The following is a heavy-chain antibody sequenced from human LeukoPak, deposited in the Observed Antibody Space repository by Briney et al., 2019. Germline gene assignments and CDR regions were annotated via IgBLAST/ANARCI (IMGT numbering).Heavy chain of an antibody. CDR1: GGSISSYY. CDR2: TYYSGST. D-gene: IGHD3-22*01. CDR3: ARENGSGYYYY. J-gene: IGHJ4*02. V-gene: IGHV4-59*01. Sequence: SETLSLTCTVSGGSISSYYWSWIRQPPGKGLEWVGYTYYSGSTNYNPSLKSRVTISVDTSKNQFSLKLSSVTAADTAVYYCARENGSGYYYYWGQGTLVTVSS.